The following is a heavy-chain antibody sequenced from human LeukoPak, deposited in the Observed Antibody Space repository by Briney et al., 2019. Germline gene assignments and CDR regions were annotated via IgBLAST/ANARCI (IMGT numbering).Heavy chain of an antibody. CDR2: IWCYGSNK. J-gene: IGHJ4*02. CDR1: GFTFSNYG. CDR3: AIDRTQLALCVY. Sequence: GGSLRLSCAASGFTFSNYGMHWVRQAPGKGLEWVAVIWCYGSNKYYADSVQGRFTLSRENSKNTLLLQLNSLSREHTAVYFCAIDRTQLALCVYWGEGTRVPVFS. V-gene: IGHV3-33*01. D-gene: IGHD6-13*01.